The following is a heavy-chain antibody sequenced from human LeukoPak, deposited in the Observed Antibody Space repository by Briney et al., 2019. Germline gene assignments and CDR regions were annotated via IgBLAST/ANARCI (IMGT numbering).Heavy chain of an antibody. V-gene: IGHV7-4-1*02. CDR2: IHPSTGNP. CDR1: GGTFSSYA. J-gene: IGHJ4*02. D-gene: IGHD3-16*02. Sequence: ASVKVSCKASGGTFSSYAISWVRQAPGRGLEWMGWIHPSTGNPTYAQGFTGRFVFSLDTSVSTTYLQISSLKAEDTAVYFCARAFQSLGGLSLPDYWGQGTLVTVSS. CDR3: ARAFQSLGGLSLPDY.